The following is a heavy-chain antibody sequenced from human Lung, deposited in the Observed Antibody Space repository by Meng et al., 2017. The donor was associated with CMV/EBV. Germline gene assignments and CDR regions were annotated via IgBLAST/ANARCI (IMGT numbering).Heavy chain of an antibody. Sequence: PPLTPHLTCCVSVVSISVSSRFTWARSPPGKRLEWIRDIDASGSTNYNPSLNSQISISLDKSKNHFSLKVNSVTAADTAVYYCARGKQYALELLAYWGQGALVTVSS. CDR1: VVSISVSSR. CDR3: ARGKQYALELLAY. D-gene: IGHD1-26*01. CDR2: IDASGST. J-gene: IGHJ4*02. V-gene: IGHV4-4*03.